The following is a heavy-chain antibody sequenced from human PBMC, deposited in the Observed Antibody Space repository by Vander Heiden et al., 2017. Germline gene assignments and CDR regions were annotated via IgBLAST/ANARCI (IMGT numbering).Heavy chain of an antibody. Sequence: QVQLVQSGAEVKKPGASVQVSCKASGYTFTGYYMHWVRQAPGQGLGWMGWINPSSGGTNYAQKFQGRVTMTRDTSISTAYMELSRLRSDDTAVYYCARDDIVVVPAAIRGYYYYGMDVWGQGTTVTVSS. D-gene: IGHD2-2*02. CDR3: ARDDIVVVPAAIRGYYYYGMDV. V-gene: IGHV1-2*02. CDR1: GYTFTGYY. CDR2: INPSSGGT. J-gene: IGHJ6*02.